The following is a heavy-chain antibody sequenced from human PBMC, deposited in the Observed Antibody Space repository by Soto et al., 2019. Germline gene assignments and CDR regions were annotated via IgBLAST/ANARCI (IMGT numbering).Heavy chain of an antibody. D-gene: IGHD2-15*01. CDR1: TGSISSYY. CDR3: ASSRRYCSGGSCYSGSYGMDV. J-gene: IGHJ6*02. V-gene: IGHV4-59*01. Sequence: SETMSLTCTVATGSISSYYWSWIRQPQGKGLEWIGYNYYSGSTNYNPSLKSRVTISVDTSKNQFSLKLSSVTAADTAVYYCASSRRYCSGGSCYSGSYGMDVWGQGTTVTVSS. CDR2: NYYSGST.